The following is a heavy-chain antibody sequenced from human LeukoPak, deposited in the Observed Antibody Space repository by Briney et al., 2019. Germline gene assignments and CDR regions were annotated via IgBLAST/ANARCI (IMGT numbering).Heavy chain of an antibody. V-gene: IGHV1-2*02. CDR3: ARVVGLGGYAFDY. Sequence: ASVKVSCKASGYTFTGYYMHWVRQAPGQGLEWMGWINPNSGGTNYAQKFQGRVTMTRDTSISTAYMELSSLRSEDTAVYYCARVVGLGGYAFDYWGQGTLVTVSS. CDR1: GYTFTGYY. D-gene: IGHD1-26*01. CDR2: INPNSGGT. J-gene: IGHJ4*02.